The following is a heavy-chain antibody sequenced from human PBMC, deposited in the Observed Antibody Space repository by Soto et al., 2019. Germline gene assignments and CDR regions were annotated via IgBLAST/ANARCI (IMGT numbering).Heavy chain of an antibody. Sequence: QVQLVQSGAEVKKPGASVEVSCKASGYTFTDYFIHCVRQAPGQGLEWMGWINPNTGGINYAQKFRGRVNMTRETSISTAYMELRGLRSDDTALYFWARSLSTISARPDYWGQGTLVTVSS. D-gene: IGHD6-6*01. V-gene: IGHV1-2*02. CDR3: ARSLSTISARPDY. CDR1: GYTFTDYF. J-gene: IGHJ4*02. CDR2: INPNTGGI.